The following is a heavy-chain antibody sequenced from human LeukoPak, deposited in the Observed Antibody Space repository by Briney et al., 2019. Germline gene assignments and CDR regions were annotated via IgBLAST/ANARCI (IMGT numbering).Heavy chain of an antibody. J-gene: IGHJ4*02. Sequence: QPGGSLRLSCAASGFTFSSCAMSWVRQAPGKGLEWVSAISGSGGSTYYVDSVKGRFTISRDNSKNTLYLQMNSLRAEDTAVYYCATANVEMATIRDFDYWGQGTLVAVSS. CDR1: GFTFSSCA. CDR3: ATANVEMATIRDFDY. V-gene: IGHV3-23*01. CDR2: ISGSGGST. D-gene: IGHD5-24*01.